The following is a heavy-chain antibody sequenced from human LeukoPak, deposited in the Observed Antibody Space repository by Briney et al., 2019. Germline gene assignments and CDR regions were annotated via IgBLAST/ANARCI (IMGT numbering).Heavy chain of an antibody. J-gene: IGHJ4*02. V-gene: IGHV5-51*01. D-gene: IGHD6-19*01. CDR3: ARGGRRAGAGTFDY. CDR1: GYSFTTDW. CDR2: IHPGYSDT. Sequence: GESLKISCKASGYSFTTDWIAWVRQMPGKGLEWMGIIHPGYSDTRYCPSFQGQVTISADNPISTAYPQWSSLKASDTAMYHCARGGRRAGAGTFDYWGQGTLVTVSS.